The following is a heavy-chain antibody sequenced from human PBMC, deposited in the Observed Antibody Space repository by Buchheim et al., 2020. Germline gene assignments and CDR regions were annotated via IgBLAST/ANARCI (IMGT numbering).Heavy chain of an antibody. J-gene: IGHJ6*02. V-gene: IGHV1-69*01. D-gene: IGHD5-18*01. CDR3: ARDKVDTAMVIVYYYGMDV. CDR1: GGTFSSYA. Sequence: QVQLVQSGAEVKKPGSSVKVSCKASGGTFSSYAISWVRQAPGQGLEWMGGIIPIFGTANYAQKFQGRVTITADESMSTAYMELSSLRSEDTAVYYCARDKVDTAMVIVYYYGMDVWGQGTT. CDR2: IIPIFGTA.